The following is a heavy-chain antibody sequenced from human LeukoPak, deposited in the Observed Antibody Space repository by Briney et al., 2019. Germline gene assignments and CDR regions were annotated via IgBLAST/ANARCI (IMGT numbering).Heavy chain of an antibody. J-gene: IGHJ6*03. D-gene: IGHD3-10*01. CDR2: ISSSSSYI. CDR3: ARDYYGSGSYYMYYYYYMDV. CDR1: GFTFSSYE. V-gene: IGHV3-21*01. Sequence: GGSLRLSCAASGFTFSSYEMNWVRQAPGKGLEWVSSISSSSSYIYYADSVKGRFTISRDNAKNSLYLQMNSLRAEDTAVYYCARDYYGSGSYYMYYYYYMDVWGKGTTVTISS.